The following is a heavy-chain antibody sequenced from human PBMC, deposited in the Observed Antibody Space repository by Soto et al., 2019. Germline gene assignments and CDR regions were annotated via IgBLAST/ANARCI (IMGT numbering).Heavy chain of an antibody. J-gene: IGHJ5*02. CDR3: ARDHVIDRYSSSWNWFDP. V-gene: IGHV4-59*01. Sequence: SETLSLTCTVSGGSISSYYWGWIRQPPGKGLEWIGYIYYSGSTNYNPSLKSRVTISVDTSKNQFSLKLSSVTAADTAVYYCARDHVIDRYSSSWNWFDPWGQGTLVTVSS. D-gene: IGHD6-13*01. CDR1: GGSISSYY. CDR2: IYYSGST.